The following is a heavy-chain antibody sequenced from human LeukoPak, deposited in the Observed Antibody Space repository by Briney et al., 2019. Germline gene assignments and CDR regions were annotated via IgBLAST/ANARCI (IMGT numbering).Heavy chain of an antibody. CDR2: ISYDGSKR. J-gene: IGHJ4*02. CDR1: GFTFSSYA. D-gene: IGHD4-11*01. CDR3: ARAPYYSVYLDY. V-gene: IGHV3-30-3*01. Sequence: PGGSLRLSCAASGFTFSSYAMHWVRQAPGKGLEWVAVISYDGSKRYYADSVKGRFTISRDNSKNTLHLQMNSLRAEDTAVYYCARAPYYSVYLDYWGQGTLVTVSS.